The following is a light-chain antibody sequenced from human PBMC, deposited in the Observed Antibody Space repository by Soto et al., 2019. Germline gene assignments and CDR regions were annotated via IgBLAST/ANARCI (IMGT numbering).Light chain of an antibody. CDR2: EAT. V-gene: IGLV2-23*01. CDR3: CSYAGSRIVV. J-gene: IGLJ2*01. Sequence: QSALTQPASVSGSPGQSITISCTGTSSDVGSYNLVSWYQQHPGKAPKLMIYEATKRPSGVSDRFSGSKSGNTASLTISGFLAEDEADYYCCSYAGSRIVVFGGGTKLTVL. CDR1: SSDVGSYNL.